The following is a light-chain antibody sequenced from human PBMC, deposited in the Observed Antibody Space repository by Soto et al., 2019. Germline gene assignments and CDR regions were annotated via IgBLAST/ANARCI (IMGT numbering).Light chain of an antibody. V-gene: IGKV1-5*01. CDR1: QSISSY. CDR2: DAS. CDR3: QQYNSYRT. Sequence: DIQMTQSPSSLSASVGDRVTITCRASQSISSYLNWYQQKPGKAPKLLIHDASTLESGVPSRFSGSGSGTEFILTISSLQPDDFATYYCQQYNSYRTFGQGTKVDIK. J-gene: IGKJ1*01.